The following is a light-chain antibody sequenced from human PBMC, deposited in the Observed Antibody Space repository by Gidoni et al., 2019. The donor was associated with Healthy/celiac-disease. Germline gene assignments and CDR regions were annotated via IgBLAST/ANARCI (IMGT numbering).Light chain of an antibody. CDR1: QGISNY. Sequence: DIQLTQSPSSLSASVGDRVTITCRASQGISNYLDWYQQNPRKVPKSLIYAASTLQSGVPSRFSGSGYGTDFTLTISSLQREDVATYYCQKYNSAPLTFXGXTKVXIK. CDR3: QKYNSAPLT. CDR2: AAS. J-gene: IGKJ4*01. V-gene: IGKV1-27*01.